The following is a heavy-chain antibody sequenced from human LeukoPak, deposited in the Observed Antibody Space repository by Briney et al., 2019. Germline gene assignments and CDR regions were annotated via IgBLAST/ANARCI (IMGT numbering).Heavy chain of an antibody. CDR2: IIPILGIA. CDR3: ARAGGNSVWYFDL. D-gene: IGHD4-23*01. J-gene: IGHJ2*01. Sequence: SVKVSCKASGGTFSSYTISWVRQAPGQGLEWMGRIIPILGIANYAQKFQGRVTITADKSTRTAYMELSSLRYEDTAVYYCARAGGNSVWYFDLWGRGTLVTVSS. V-gene: IGHV1-69*02. CDR1: GGTFSSYT.